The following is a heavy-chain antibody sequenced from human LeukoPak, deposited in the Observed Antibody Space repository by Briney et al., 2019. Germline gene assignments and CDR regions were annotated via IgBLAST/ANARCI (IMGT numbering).Heavy chain of an antibody. J-gene: IGHJ6*03. CDR2: IIPIFGTA. D-gene: IGHD3-3*01. CDR3: ARARYDFWSGTYSYYMDV. V-gene: IGHV1-69*01. Sequence: SVKVACKASGGTLSSYAIGWVRQAPGQGLEWMGGIIPIFGTANYAQKFQGRVTITADESTSTAYMELSSLRSEDTAVQYCARARYDFWSGTYSYYMDVWGKGTPVTVSS. CDR1: GGTLSSYA.